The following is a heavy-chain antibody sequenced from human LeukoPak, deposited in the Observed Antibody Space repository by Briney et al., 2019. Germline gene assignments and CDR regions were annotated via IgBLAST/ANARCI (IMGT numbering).Heavy chain of an antibody. D-gene: IGHD3-22*01. CDR2: TSYDGSKK. CDR3: AKDSKYYYDSRGYSYFDY. Sequence: GRSLRLSCAASGFIFSNYGMHWVRQAPGKRLEWVAVTSYDGSKKYHADSVKGRFTISRDNSKNTLYLQMNSLRAEDTAVYYCAKDSKYYYDSRGYSYFDYWGQGTLVTVSS. CDR1: GFIFSNYG. V-gene: IGHV3-30*18. J-gene: IGHJ4*02.